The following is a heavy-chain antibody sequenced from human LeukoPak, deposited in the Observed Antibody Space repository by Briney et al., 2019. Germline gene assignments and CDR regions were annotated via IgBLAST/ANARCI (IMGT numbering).Heavy chain of an antibody. V-gene: IGHV1-18*01. CDR1: GFPFGSYG. J-gene: IGHJ4*02. D-gene: IGHD3-22*01. Sequence: GASAKVSCKSSGFPFGSYGISWVRQAPGEGLEWMGWISAYNGDTNYAQKFQGRVTMTTDTSTGTAYLELRSLTSDDTAVYYCARELGFYFDNSGYYYFDSWGQGTPVTVSS. CDR3: ARELGFYFDNSGYYYFDS. CDR2: ISAYNGDT.